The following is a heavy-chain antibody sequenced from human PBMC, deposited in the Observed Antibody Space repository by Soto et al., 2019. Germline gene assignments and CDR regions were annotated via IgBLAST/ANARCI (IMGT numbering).Heavy chain of an antibody. J-gene: IGHJ5*02. CDR3: ARAPSSGWHTYNWFDP. CDR2: IYYSGST. D-gene: IGHD6-19*01. V-gene: IGHV4-30-4*01. Sequence: PSEALSVACAVSGGSISSGDYYWSWIRQPPGKGLEWIGYIYYSGSTYYNPSLKSRVTISVDTSKNQFSLKLSSVTAADTAVYYCARAPSSGWHTYNWFDPWGQGTLVPVSS. CDR1: GGSISSGDYY.